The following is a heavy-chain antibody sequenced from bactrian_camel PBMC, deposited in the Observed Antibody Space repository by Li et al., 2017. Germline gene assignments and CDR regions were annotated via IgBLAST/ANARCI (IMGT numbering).Heavy chain of an antibody. Sequence: VQLVESGGGSVQAGGSLRLSCKQSGQQFRPNYMAYFRQAPGKEREAIAFIDDHGRTNYADSVKGRFTISTDRADLTVYLQMNSLKPEDTAMYYCAVRLNSGCPTRARDFSEWGQGTQVTVS. CDR1: GQQFRPNY. CDR3: AVRLNSGCPTRARDFSE. J-gene: IGHJ4*01. D-gene: IGHD5*01. V-gene: IGHV3S53*01. CDR2: IDDHGRT.